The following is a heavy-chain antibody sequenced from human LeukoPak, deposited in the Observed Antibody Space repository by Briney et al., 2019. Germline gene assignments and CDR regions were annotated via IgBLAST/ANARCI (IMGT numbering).Heavy chain of an antibody. CDR3: ARDGADIAVAGTRYFDY. D-gene: IGHD6-19*01. CDR2: IIHIHGIA. V-gene: IGHV1-69*10. J-gene: IGHJ4*02. CDR1: GGTFSSYA. Sequence: SVKVSCKASGGTFSSYAIRWVRQAPGPGLEWMGGIIHIHGIATYAQKIHGRDTITADKSTSTAYMELSSMRSEDTAVYYCARDGADIAVAGTRYFDYWGQGALVTVSS.